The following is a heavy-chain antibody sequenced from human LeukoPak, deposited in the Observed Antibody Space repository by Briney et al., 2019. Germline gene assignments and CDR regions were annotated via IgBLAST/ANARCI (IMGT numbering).Heavy chain of an antibody. Sequence: GGSLRLSCAASGFTFSNAWMSWVRQAPGKGLEWVGRIKSKTDGGTTDYAAPVKGRFTISRDDSKNTLYLQMNSLRAEDTAVYYCARLHYYDSSGSYGMDVWGQGTTVTVSS. J-gene: IGHJ6*02. V-gene: IGHV3-15*01. CDR2: IKSKTDGGTT. CDR1: GFTFSNAW. CDR3: ARLHYYDSSGSYGMDV. D-gene: IGHD3-22*01.